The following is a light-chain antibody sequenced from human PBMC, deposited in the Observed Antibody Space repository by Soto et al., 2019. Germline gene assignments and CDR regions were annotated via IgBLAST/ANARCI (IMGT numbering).Light chain of an antibody. CDR2: DAS. Sequence: DIQVTQSPPTLSASVGDRLTITCRASQTISTWMAWYQQKPGKAPKLLVYDASTLQSGVASRFSGSGSGTEFTLIISGLQPDDSATYYCQQYTNTNNPWMVGQVTKVEIK. CDR3: QQYTNTNNPWM. CDR1: QTISTW. V-gene: IGKV1-5*01. J-gene: IGKJ2*01.